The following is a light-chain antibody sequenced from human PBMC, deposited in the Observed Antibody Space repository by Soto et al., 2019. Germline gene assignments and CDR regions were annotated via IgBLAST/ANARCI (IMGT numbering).Light chain of an antibody. V-gene: IGKV1-39*01. Sequence: DIQMTQSPSSLSASVGDRVTITCRARQSIRNYLNWYQQKPGKAPKVLIYAASSLQSGVPSRFSGSGSGTEFTLTISSLQHEDFATYYCQQSASPPLTFGPGTKVAVK. J-gene: IGKJ3*01. CDR1: QSIRNY. CDR3: QQSASPPLT. CDR2: AAS.